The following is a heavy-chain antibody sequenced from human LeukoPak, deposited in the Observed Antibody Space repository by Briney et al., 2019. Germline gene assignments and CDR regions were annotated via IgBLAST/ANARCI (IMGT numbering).Heavy chain of an antibody. Sequence: PGASVKVSCKVSGYTLTELSMHWVRQAPGKGLEWMGGFDPEDGETIYAQKFQGRVTMTADTSRDTVYMELSSLRSEDTAVYYCATEGKIVRGVYTDYWGQGTLVTVSS. CDR2: FDPEDGET. CDR1: GYTLTELS. V-gene: IGHV1-24*01. D-gene: IGHD3-10*02. CDR3: ATEGKIVRGVYTDY. J-gene: IGHJ4*02.